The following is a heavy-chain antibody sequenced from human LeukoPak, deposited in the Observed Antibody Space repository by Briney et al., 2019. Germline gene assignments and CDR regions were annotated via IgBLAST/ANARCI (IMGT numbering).Heavy chain of an antibody. Sequence: SETLSLTCTVSGGSISSYYWSWIRQPPGKGLEWIGYIYYSGSTNYNPSLKSRVTISVDTSKNQFSLKLSPVTAADTAVYYCASFLLGDGDVWGKGTTVTVSS. D-gene: IGHD7-27*01. CDR2: IYYSGST. CDR1: GGSISSYY. CDR3: ASFLLGDGDV. J-gene: IGHJ6*04. V-gene: IGHV4-59*01.